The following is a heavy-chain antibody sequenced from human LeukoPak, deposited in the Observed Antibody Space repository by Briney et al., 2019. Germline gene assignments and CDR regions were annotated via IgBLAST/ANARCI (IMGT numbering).Heavy chain of an antibody. J-gene: IGHJ4*02. D-gene: IGHD6-13*01. CDR2: ISSSSSYI. Sequence: PGGSLRLSCAASGFTFSSYSMNWVRQAPGKGLEWVSSISSSSSYIYYADSVKGRFTISRDNAKNSLYLQMNSLRAEDTAVYYCARDGRIAAAGTGFDYWGQGTLVAVSS. CDR1: GFTFSSYS. V-gene: IGHV3-21*01. CDR3: ARDGRIAAAGTGFDY.